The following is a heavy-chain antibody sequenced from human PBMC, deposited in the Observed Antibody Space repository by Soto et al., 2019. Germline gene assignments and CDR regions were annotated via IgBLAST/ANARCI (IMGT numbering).Heavy chain of an antibody. J-gene: IGHJ5*02. Sequence: PSETLSLTCAVSGDSISSRSHYWNWIRRVPGKGLEFIGYIFYTGATYYNPSLRGRISMSVDTSKNQFSLTLRSVTAADTAIYYCAREGRHSGGMRESWFDPWGQGXQVTVSS. CDR1: GDSISSRSHY. CDR2: IFYTGAT. D-gene: IGHD3-10*01. V-gene: IGHV4-31*11. CDR3: AREGRHSGGMRESWFDP.